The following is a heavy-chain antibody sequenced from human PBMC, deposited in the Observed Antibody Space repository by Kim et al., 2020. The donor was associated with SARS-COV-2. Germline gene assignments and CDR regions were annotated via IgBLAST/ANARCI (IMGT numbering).Heavy chain of an antibody. CDR1: GYSFTSYW. D-gene: IGHD3-10*01. J-gene: IGHJ3*02. CDR3: ARPPYTYYYGSGSQNDAFDI. V-gene: IGHV5-10-1*01. CDR2: IDPSDSYT. Sequence: GESLKISCKGSGYSFTSYWISWVRQMPGKGLEWMGRIDPSDSYTNYSPSFQGHVTISADKSISTAYLQWSSLKASDTAMYYCARPPYTYYYGSGSQNDAFDIWGQGTMVTVSS.